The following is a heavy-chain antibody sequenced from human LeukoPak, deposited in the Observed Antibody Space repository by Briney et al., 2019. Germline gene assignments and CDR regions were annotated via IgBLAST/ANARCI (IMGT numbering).Heavy chain of an antibody. Sequence: ASVKVSCKASGYTFTNYVISWVRQAPGQGLEWMGWISAYNGNTNYAQKLQGRVTMTTDTSTSTAYMELRSLRSDDTAVYYCARDRDGDYGRWFDPWGQGTLVTVSS. CDR2: ISAYNGNT. CDR1: GYTFTNYV. CDR3: ARDRDGDYGRWFDP. J-gene: IGHJ5*02. V-gene: IGHV1-18*01. D-gene: IGHD4-17*01.